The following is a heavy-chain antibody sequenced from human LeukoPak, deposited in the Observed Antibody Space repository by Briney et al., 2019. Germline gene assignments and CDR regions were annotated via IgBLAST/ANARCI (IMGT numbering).Heavy chain of an antibody. CDR3: ARLHTDMVYAISWNSYYYYYMDV. V-gene: IGHV4-39*01. CDR2: IYYSGST. Sequence: SETLSLTCTVSGGSISSSSYYWGWIRQPPGKGLEWIGSIYYSGSTYYNPSLKSRVTISVDTSKNQFSLKLGSVTAADTAVYYCARLHTDMVYAISWNSYYYYYMDVWGKGTTVTVSS. D-gene: IGHD2-8*01. J-gene: IGHJ6*03. CDR1: GGSISSSSYY.